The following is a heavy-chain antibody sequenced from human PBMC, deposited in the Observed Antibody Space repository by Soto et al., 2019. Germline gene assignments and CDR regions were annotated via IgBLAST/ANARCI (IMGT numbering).Heavy chain of an antibody. D-gene: IGHD6-13*01. J-gene: IGHJ6*02. CDR1: GLTFDTYA. CDR3: ASSNDGSSLGASRHYYGMDV. V-gene: IGHV3-23*01. CDR2: ISESGDTA. Sequence: EVQLLESGVGLVQPGGSLRLSGAASGLTFDTYAMAWVREAPGQGLEWVSVISESGDTALYADSVMGRFTISRDNFKNTHYLQMSSLRAEDTAIYYCASSNDGSSLGASRHYYGMDVWGQGTTVTVSS.